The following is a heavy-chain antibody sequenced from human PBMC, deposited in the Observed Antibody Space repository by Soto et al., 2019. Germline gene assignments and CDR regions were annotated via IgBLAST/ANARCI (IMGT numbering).Heavy chain of an antibody. CDR1: GFTFSSYG. CDR2: IWHDGSNK. CDR3: ARDNTSPDYYYGMDV. J-gene: IGHJ6*02. Sequence: QVQLVESGGGVVQPGRSLRLSCAASGFTFSSYGMHWVRQAPGKGLEWVAVIWHDGSNKYYADSVKGRCTITRDNFKTRLYVQMNSLRAEDTAVYYCARDNTSPDYYYGMDVWGQGTTVTVSS. D-gene: IGHD2-2*01. V-gene: IGHV3-33*01.